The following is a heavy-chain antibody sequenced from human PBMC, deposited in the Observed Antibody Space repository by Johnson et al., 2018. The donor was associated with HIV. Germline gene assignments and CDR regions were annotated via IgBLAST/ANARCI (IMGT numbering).Heavy chain of an antibody. V-gene: IGHV3-74*02. D-gene: IGHD3-10*01. CDR2: INSDGSST. J-gene: IGHJ3*02. Sequence: VQLVESGGGVVQPGRSLRLSCAASGFTFSSYWMHWVRQAPGKGLVWVSRINSDGSSTSYADSVKGRFTISRDNAKNTLYLQMNSLRAEDTAVYYCARGPTRFAAFDIWGQGTMVTVSS. CDR3: ARGPTRFAAFDI. CDR1: GFTFSSYW.